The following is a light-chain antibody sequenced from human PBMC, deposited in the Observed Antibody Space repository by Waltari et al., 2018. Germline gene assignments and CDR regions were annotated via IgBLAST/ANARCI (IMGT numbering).Light chain of an antibody. CDR3: QQYGSSPYS. CDR2: GAS. J-gene: IGKJ2*01. Sequence: IVLTQSPGTLSLSAGERAPISCTASQTRNNNYLALYPQNTGQSPRLLLFGASKRATGIPDKFSGSGSGTDFTLTISRLETEDCAMYYCQQYGSSPYSFCQGARVEIK. CDR1: QTRNNNY. V-gene: IGKV3-20*01.